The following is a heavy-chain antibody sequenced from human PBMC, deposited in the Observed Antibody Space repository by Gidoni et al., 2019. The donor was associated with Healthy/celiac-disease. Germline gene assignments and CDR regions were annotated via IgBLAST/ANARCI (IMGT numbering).Heavy chain of an antibody. CDR1: GFTFSSYG. J-gene: IGHJ6*02. Sequence: QVQLVESGGGVVQPGRSLRLSCAASGFTFSSYGMHWVRQAPGKGLEWVAVISYDGSNKYYADSVKGRFTISRDNSKNTLYLQMNSLRAEDTAVYYCAKEYSSSWYASGYYYGMDVWGQGTTVTVSS. V-gene: IGHV3-30*18. D-gene: IGHD6-13*01. CDR2: ISYDGSNK. CDR3: AKEYSSSWYASGYYYGMDV.